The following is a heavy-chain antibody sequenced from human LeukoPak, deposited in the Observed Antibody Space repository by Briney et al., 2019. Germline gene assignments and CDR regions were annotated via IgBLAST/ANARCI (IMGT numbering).Heavy chain of an antibody. V-gene: IGHV4-30-2*01. CDR1: GGSISSGGYS. CDR2: IYHSGST. J-gene: IGHJ4*02. CDR3: ARASSGYLDY. Sequence: SETLSLTCAVSGGSISSGGYSWSWIRQPPGKGLEWIGYIYHSGSTYYNPSLKSRVTISVDRSKNQFSLKLSSVTAADTAVYYCARASSGYLDYWGQGTLVTVPS. D-gene: IGHD3-22*01.